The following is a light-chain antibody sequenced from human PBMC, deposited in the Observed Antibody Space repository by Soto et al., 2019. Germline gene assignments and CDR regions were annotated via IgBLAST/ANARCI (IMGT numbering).Light chain of an antibody. Sequence: QSVLTQPPSVSGAPVQRVTSSCTVSSSNIGAGYDVHWYQQLPGTAPKLLIYGNSNRPSGVPDRFSGSKSGTSASLAITGLQAEDEADYYCQSYDSSLSGLYVFGTGTKLTVL. J-gene: IGLJ1*01. CDR2: GNS. V-gene: IGLV1-40*01. CDR1: SSNIGAGYD. CDR3: QSYDSSLSGLYV.